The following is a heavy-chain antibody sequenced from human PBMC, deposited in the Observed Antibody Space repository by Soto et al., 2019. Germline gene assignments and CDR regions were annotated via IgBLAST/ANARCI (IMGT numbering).Heavy chain of an antibody. D-gene: IGHD3-3*01. J-gene: IGHJ5*02. CDR3: ARGVGLRFLEWSPPDWFDP. Sequence: ASVKVSCKASGFSFTGYYIHWLRQAPGQGLEWMGWINAHSGGTEYAQKFQGRVTMTRDTSISTAYMELSRLRSDDTAVYYCARGVGLRFLEWSPPDWFDPWGQGTLVTVSS. V-gene: IGHV1-2*02. CDR1: GFSFTGYY. CDR2: INAHSGGT.